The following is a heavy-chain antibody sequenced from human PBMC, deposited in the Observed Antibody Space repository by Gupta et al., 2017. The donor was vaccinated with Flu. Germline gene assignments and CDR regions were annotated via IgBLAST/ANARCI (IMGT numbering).Heavy chain of an antibody. V-gene: IGHV4-34*02. CDR2: INHSGST. CDR3: ARKGWLRAPTMRGAFAI. Sequence: QVQLQQCGAGLLQPSSTLFLTCAVPGGLFSGYSWNWIRQSPEKGLEWIGEINHSGSTNYNPSLKSRVTISVDTSKNQFSLRLSSVTAADTAVYYCARKGWLRAPTMRGAFAIWGQGTVVTVSS. J-gene: IGHJ3*02. CDR1: GGLFSGYS. D-gene: IGHD5-12*01.